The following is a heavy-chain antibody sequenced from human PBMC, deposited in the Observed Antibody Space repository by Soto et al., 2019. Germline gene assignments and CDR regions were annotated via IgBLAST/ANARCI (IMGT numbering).Heavy chain of an antibody. J-gene: IGHJ6*02. CDR2: TYYRSKWYY. CDR3: ARIHSSSSSDMDV. V-gene: IGHV6-1*01. CDR1: GDTFSSTIAA. D-gene: IGHD6-6*01. Sequence: QILSLTCAISGDTFSSTIAAWNWIRQSPSRGLEWLGRTYYRSKWYYGYAVSVKSRITINPDTSKNQFSLQLNSVTPEDTAVYYCARIHSSSSSDMDVWGQGTTVTASS.